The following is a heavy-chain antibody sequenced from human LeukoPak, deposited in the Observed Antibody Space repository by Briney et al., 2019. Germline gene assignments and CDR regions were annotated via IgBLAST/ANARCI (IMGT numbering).Heavy chain of an antibody. V-gene: IGHV3-30-3*01. CDR1: GFTFSSYA. Sequence: GGSLRLSCAASGFTFSSYAMHWVRQAPGKGLEWVAVISYDGSNKYYADSVKGRFTISRDNSKNTLYLQMNSLRAEDTAVYYCARVRDIVVVVAAGLVKGGGPIRYWGRGTLVTVSS. CDR2: ISYDGSNK. D-gene: IGHD2-15*01. CDR3: ARVRDIVVVVAAGLVKGGGPIRY. J-gene: IGHJ4*02.